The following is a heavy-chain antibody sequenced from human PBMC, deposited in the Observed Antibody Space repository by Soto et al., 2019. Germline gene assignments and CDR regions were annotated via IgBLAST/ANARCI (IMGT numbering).Heavy chain of an antibody. CDR1: GGAISSDDDY. CDR2: ISYSGKT. Sequence: TLSLTCNVSGGAISSDDDYWSWIRQRPGKGLEWIGYISYSGKTYYNPSLKSRITMSVDTSKRQLSLKLRSVTAADAAVFYCARGSHNFDSWGQGVPVTVSS. J-gene: IGHJ4*02. D-gene: IGHD3-10*01. CDR3: ARGSHNFDS. V-gene: IGHV4-30-4*01.